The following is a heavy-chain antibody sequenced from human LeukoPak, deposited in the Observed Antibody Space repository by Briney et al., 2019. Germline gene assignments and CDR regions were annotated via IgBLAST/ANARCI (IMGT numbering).Heavy chain of an antibody. D-gene: IGHD2-2*01. CDR1: GFTFSSYG. J-gene: IGHJ3*02. CDR3: ARDCSSTSCSRAFDI. V-gene: IGHV3-30*03. Sequence: GGSLRLSCAASGFTFSSYGMHWVCQAPGKGLEWVAVISYDGSNKYYADSVKGRFTISRDNSKNTLYLQMNSLRAEDTAVYYCARDCSSTSCSRAFDIWGQGTMVTVSS. CDR2: ISYDGSNK.